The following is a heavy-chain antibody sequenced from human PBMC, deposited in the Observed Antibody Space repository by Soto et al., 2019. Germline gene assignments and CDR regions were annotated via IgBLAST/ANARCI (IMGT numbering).Heavy chain of an antibody. CDR3: ARGRNGMDV. CDR2: MNPNSGNT. CDR1: GDTFSNYD. Sequence: QVQLVQSGAEVKKPGASVKVSCKASGDTFSNYDINWVRQATGQGLEWMGRMNPNSGNTGYAQKFXGRVTMTRNTSIPTAYMELSSLRSEDTAVYYCARGRNGMDVWGQGTTVTVSS. V-gene: IGHV1-8*01. J-gene: IGHJ6*02.